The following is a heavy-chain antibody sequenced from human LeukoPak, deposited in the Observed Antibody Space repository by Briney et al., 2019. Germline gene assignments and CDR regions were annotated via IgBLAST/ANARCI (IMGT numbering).Heavy chain of an antibody. V-gene: IGHV3-74*01. CDR3: ASGYTYVRLGAH. CDR1: GLSFSNYW. J-gene: IGHJ4*02. CDR2: TNLHGTTV. Sequence: GGSLRLSCAVSGLSFSNYWMHWVRQAPGKGLVWVARTNLHGTTVDYADSVKGRFTISRDNAKNTLFLQMNSLRAEDTAVYYCASGYTYVRLGAHWGRGTLVTVSS. D-gene: IGHD5-18*01.